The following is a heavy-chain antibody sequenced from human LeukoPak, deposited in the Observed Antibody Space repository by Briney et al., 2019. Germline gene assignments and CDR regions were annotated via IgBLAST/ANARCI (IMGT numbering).Heavy chain of an antibody. CDR2: INHSGST. CDR3: ARGAYDYVWGSYLYPSIFDY. CDR1: GGSFSGYY. Sequence: PSETLSLTCAVYGGSFSGYYWSWIRQPPGKGLEWIGEINHSGSTNYSPSLKSRVTISVDTSKNQFSLKLSSVTAADTAVYYCARGAYDYVWGSYLYPSIFDYWGQGTLVTVSS. D-gene: IGHD3-16*02. V-gene: IGHV4-34*01. J-gene: IGHJ4*02.